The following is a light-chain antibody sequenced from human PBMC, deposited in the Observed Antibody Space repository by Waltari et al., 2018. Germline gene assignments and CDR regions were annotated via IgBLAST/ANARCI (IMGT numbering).Light chain of an antibody. J-gene: IGLJ1*01. CDR1: NSDVGAYNY. V-gene: IGLV2-8*01. Sequence: QSVLTQPPSATGSPGQSVTISCTGTNSDVGAYNYVSWYQQHPGKVPKLLIYEVTKRPPGVPDRFSGSKSGNTASLTVSGLQADDEADYYCSSYAHNNHFVFGTGTKVTVL. CDR3: SSYAHNNHFV. CDR2: EVT.